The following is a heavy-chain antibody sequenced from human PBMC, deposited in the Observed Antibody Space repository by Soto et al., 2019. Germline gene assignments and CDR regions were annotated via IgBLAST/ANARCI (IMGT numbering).Heavy chain of an antibody. J-gene: IGHJ4*02. CDR1: GFTFSSYA. CDR3: AKVRGYCSSTSCRGACDY. V-gene: IGHV3-23*01. D-gene: IGHD2-2*01. CDR2: ISGSGGST. Sequence: EVQLLESGGGLVQPGGSLRLSCAASGFTFSSYAMSWVRQAPGKGLEGVSAISGSGGSTYYADSVKGRFTISRDNSKNTLYLQMNSLRAEDTAVYYCAKVRGYCSSTSCRGACDYWGQGTLVTVSS.